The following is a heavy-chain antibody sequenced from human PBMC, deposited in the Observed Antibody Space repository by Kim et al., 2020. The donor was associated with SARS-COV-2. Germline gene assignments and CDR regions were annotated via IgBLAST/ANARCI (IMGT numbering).Heavy chain of an antibody. V-gene: IGHV4-34*01. CDR2: INHSGST. D-gene: IGHD2-2*02. CDR3: ARGRAGVVPAPVLGLGPYYHYYAMDV. CDR1: GGSFSDYN. Sequence: SETLSLTCAVYGGSFSDYNWSWIRQPPGKGLEWIGEINHSGSTNVSPSVKSRITISVDTSKSQFSLRLKSMTATDTAVYYCARGRAGVVPAPVLGLGPYYHYYAMDVWGRGTAVAVSS. J-gene: IGHJ6*02.